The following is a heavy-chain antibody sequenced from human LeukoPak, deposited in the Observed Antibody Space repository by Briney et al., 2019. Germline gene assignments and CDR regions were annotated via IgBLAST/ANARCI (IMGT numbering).Heavy chain of an antibody. D-gene: IGHD3-10*02. CDR3: AELGITMIGGV. J-gene: IGHJ6*04. V-gene: IGHV3-7*01. CDR2: IKQDGSEK. CDR1: GFTFSSYW. Sequence: PGGSLRLSRAASGFTFSSYWMTWVRQAPGKGLEWVANIKQDGSEKYYVDSVKGRFTISRDSAKNSLYLQMNSLRAEDTAVYYCAELGITMIGGVWGKGTTVTISS.